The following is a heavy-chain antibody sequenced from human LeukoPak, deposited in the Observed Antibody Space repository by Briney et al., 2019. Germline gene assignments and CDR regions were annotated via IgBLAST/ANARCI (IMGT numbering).Heavy chain of an antibody. Sequence: GGSLRLSCAASGFTFSSYAMSWVRQAPGKGLEWVSAISGSGGSTYYADSVKGRFTISRDNSKNTLYLQMNSLRAEDTAVYYCAKAGHSSSWHRDYYYYMDVWGKGTTVTVSS. CDR1: GFTFSSYA. V-gene: IGHV3-23*01. D-gene: IGHD6-13*01. J-gene: IGHJ6*03. CDR2: ISGSGGST. CDR3: AKAGHSSSWHRDYYYYMDV.